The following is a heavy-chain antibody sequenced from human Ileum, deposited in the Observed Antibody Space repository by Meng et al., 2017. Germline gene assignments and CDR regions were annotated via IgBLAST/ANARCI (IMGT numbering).Heavy chain of an antibody. CDR3: TRDWGLGYCSGGSCYPVYSYYYGMDV. V-gene: IGHV3-49*04. Sequence: GESLKISCTTSGFTFDDYAMSWVRQAPEKGLEWIGFIRSNAYGGTTEYAQSVKGRFTISRDDSKSIAYLQMNSLQTEDTAVYYCTRDWGLGYCSGGSCYPVYSYYYGMDVWGQGTTVTVSS. CDR2: IRSNAYGGTT. CDR1: GFTFDDYA. D-gene: IGHD2-15*01. J-gene: IGHJ6*02.